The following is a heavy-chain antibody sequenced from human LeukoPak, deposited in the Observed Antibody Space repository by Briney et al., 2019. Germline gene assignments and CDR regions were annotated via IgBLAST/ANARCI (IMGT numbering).Heavy chain of an antibody. Sequence: GGSLRLSCAASGFTFSSYAMHWVRQAPGKGLEWVAVISYDGSNKYYADSVKGRFTISRDNSKNTLYLQMNSLRAEDTAVYYCARPYYDSSGYNDYWGQGTLVTVSS. CDR3: ARPYYDSSGYNDY. CDR1: GFTFSSYA. CDR2: ISYDGSNK. D-gene: IGHD3-22*01. J-gene: IGHJ4*02. V-gene: IGHV3-30*04.